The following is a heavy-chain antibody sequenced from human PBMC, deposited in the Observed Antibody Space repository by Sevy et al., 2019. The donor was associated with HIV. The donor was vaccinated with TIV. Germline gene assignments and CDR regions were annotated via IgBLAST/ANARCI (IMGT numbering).Heavy chain of an antibody. D-gene: IGHD2-15*01. CDR3: AKDRAMYFTSCSGAAIDS. CDR2: ISWNSGSI. J-gene: IGHJ4*02. CDR1: GFTFDDYA. Sequence: GGSLRLSCAASGFTFDDYAMHWVRQAPGKGLEWVSAISWNSGSIGYSDSVKGGFTISRDKSKNSLYLQMNSLRAEDTAFYYCAKDRAMYFTSCSGAAIDSWGQGTLVTVSS. V-gene: IGHV3-9*01.